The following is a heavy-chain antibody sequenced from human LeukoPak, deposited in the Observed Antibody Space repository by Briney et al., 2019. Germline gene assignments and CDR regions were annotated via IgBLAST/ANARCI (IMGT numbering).Heavy chain of an antibody. D-gene: IGHD3-9*01. V-gene: IGHV3-9*03. CDR2: ISWNSGSI. CDR3: AKVVHYDILTGYFDY. CDR1: GFTFDDYA. J-gene: IGHJ4*02. Sequence: HRGGSLRLSCAASGFTFDDYAMHWVRQAPGKGLEWVSGISWNSGSIGYADSVKGRFTISRDNAKNSLYLQMNSLRAEDMALYYCAKVVHYDILTGYFDYWGQGTLVTVFS.